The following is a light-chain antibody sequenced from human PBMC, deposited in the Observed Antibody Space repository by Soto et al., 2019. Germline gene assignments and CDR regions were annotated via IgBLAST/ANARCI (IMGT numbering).Light chain of an antibody. Sequence: DIQLTQSPSFLSASVGDRVTITCRASQGISSYLAWYQQKPGQAPKLLIFAASTLQSGVPSRFSGSGSGTEFTLTISSLQPEDFATYYCQQLNSYASFGPETKVDIK. J-gene: IGKJ3*01. V-gene: IGKV1-9*01. CDR1: QGISSY. CDR3: QQLNSYAS. CDR2: AAS.